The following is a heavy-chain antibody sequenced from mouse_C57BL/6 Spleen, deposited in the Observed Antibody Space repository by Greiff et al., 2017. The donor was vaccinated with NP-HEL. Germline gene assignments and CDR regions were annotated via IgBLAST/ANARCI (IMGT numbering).Heavy chain of an antibody. CDR2: IYPGDGDT. CDR1: GYAFSSSW. CDR3: ARGRLDYYFDY. V-gene: IGHV1-82*01. J-gene: IGHJ2*01. Sequence: QVQLKESGPELVKPGASVKISCKASGYAFSSSWMNWVKQRPGKGLEWIGRIYPGDGDTNYNGKFKGKATLTADKSSSTAYMQLSSLTSEDSAVYFCARGRLDYYFDYWGQGTTLTVSS. D-gene: IGHD4-1*01.